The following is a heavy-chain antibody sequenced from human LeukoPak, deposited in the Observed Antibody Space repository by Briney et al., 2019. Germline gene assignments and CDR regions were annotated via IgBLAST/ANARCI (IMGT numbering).Heavy chain of an antibody. CDR2: IYYSGST. J-gene: IGHJ3*02. D-gene: IGHD3-22*01. Sequence: SETLSLTCTVSGGSISSYYWSWIRQPPGKGLEWIGYIYYSGSTNYNPSLKSRVTISVDTSKNQFSLKLSSVTAADTAVYYCARDQPTHYDRDAFDIWGQGTMVTVSS. CDR1: GGSISSYY. V-gene: IGHV4-59*01. CDR3: ARDQPTHYDRDAFDI.